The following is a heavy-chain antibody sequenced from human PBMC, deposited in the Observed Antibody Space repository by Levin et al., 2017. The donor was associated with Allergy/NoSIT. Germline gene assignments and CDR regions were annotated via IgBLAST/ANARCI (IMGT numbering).Heavy chain of an antibody. D-gene: IGHD3-3*01. CDR3: ARLRGYDTSYWYFDL. J-gene: IGHJ2*01. CDR1: GYSFTSYW. V-gene: IGHV5-51*01. Sequence: GESLKISCKASGYSFTSYWIGWVRQMPGKGLEWMGIIYPGDSDTRYSPSFQGQVTISADKSISTAYLQWSSLKASDTAMYYCARLRGYDTSYWYFDLWGRGTPVTVTS. CDR2: IYPGDSDT.